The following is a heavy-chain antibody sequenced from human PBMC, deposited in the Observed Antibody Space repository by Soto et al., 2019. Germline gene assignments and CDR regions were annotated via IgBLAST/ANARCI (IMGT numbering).Heavy chain of an antibody. CDR3: ARVRSPFKYYFDY. CDR1: GFTFSSYW. CDR2: IKQDGSEK. J-gene: IGHJ4*02. Sequence: EVQLVESGGGLVQPGGSLRLSCAASGFTFSSYWMNWVRQAPGKGLEWVANIKQDGSEKYYVDSVKGRFTISRDNAKNSLYLQMNSLRAEDTAVYYCARVRSPFKYYFDYWGQGTLVTVSS. V-gene: IGHV3-7*01.